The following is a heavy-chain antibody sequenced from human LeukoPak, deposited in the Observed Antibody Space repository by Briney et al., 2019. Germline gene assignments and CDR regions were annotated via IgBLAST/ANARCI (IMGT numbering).Heavy chain of an antibody. V-gene: IGHV4-4*02. CDR2: IYHSGST. CDR3: ARGRLFCSGGSCYRYGFDY. Sequence: PGGSLRLSCAASGFTFSSYAMSWVRQAPGKGLEWIGEIYHSGSTNYNPSLKSRVTMSVDKSKNQFSLKLSSVTAADTAVYYCARGRLFCSGGSCYRYGFDYWGQGTLVTVSS. CDR1: GFTFSSYAM. D-gene: IGHD2-15*01. J-gene: IGHJ4*02.